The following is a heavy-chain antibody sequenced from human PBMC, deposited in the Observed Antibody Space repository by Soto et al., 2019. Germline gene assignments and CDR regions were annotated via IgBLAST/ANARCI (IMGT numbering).Heavy chain of an antibody. CDR1: GFTFSHYA. V-gene: IGHV3-23*01. Sequence: EVQLLESGGGLVQPGGSLRLSCAASGFTFSHYAMNWVRQAPGKGLEWVSGISGSGDSTYYADSVKGRLTVSRDNSKNTLYLQMNSLRAEDTAVYYCAKAYHYGMDVWGQGTTVTGSS. J-gene: IGHJ6*02. CDR3: AKAYHYGMDV. CDR2: ISGSGDST.